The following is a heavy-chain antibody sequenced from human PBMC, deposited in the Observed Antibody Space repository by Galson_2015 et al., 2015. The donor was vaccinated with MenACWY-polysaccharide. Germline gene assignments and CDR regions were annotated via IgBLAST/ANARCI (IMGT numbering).Heavy chain of an antibody. CDR2: IASTTSNT. D-gene: IGHD2-2*01. CDR3: TKAHCRSSTCNPYYIEV. CDR1: GFTFSSYA. J-gene: IGHJ6*03. Sequence: SLRLSCAASGFTFSSYAMRWVRQAPGKGLEWVSAIASTTSNTYYADSVKGWFTISRDNSKNTLYLQMNSLRAEDTAVYYCTKAHCRSSTCNPYYIEVCGTGTTVIVSS. V-gene: IGHV3-23*01.